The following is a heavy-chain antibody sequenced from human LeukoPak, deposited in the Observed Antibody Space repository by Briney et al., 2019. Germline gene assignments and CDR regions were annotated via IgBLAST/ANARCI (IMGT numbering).Heavy chain of an antibody. CDR2: ISSASCTI. D-gene: IGHD5-18*01. CDR1: SGYS. V-gene: IGHV3-48*04. CDR3: AREGVGYGYFGYMDV. Sequence: GGSLRLSCTASSGYSMNWVRKATGKGLERVAYISSASCTIYYADYVEGRFTISRDNAQKSLNLQMNSLRAEDTAVYYCAREGVGYGYFGYMDVWGKGTTVTVSS. J-gene: IGHJ6*03.